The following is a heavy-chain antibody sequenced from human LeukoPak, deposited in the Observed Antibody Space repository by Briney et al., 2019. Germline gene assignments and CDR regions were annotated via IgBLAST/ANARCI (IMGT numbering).Heavy chain of an antibody. J-gene: IGHJ3*02. CDR3: ARGLTHRMYYSEGGDAFDI. V-gene: IGHV4-38-2*02. Sequence: SETLSLTCTVSGYSISSGYYWGWIRQPPGKGLEWIGSIYHSGSTYYNPSLKSRVTISVDTSKNQFSLKLSSVTAADTAVYYCARGLTHRMYYSEGGDAFDIWGQGTMVTVSS. CDR1: GYSISSGYY. D-gene: IGHD3-22*01. CDR2: IYHSGST.